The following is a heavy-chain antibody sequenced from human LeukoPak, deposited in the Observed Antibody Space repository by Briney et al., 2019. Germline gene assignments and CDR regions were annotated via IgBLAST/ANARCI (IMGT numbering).Heavy chain of an antibody. D-gene: IGHD4-17*01. CDR2: ISGSGGST. V-gene: IGHV3-23*01. CDR3: ARDNRPYGDYFYHLDS. CDR1: GFTFSSCA. Sequence: RAGGSLRLSCAASGFTFSSCALSWVRQAPGKGLEWVSAISGSGGSTYYADSVKGRFTISRDNSKNTLYLQMNSLRADDTAVYYCARDNRPYGDYFYHLDSWGQGTLVTVSS. J-gene: IGHJ4*02.